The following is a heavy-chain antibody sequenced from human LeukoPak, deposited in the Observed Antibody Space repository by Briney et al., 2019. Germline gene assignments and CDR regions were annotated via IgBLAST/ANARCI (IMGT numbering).Heavy chain of an antibody. CDR1: GGTFSNYV. J-gene: IGHJ3*02. V-gene: IGHV1-24*01. CDR3: STQSIAAAGLDAFDI. Sequence: ASVKVSCKASGGTFSNYVISWVRQAPGQGLEWMGGFDPEDGETIYAQKFQGRVTMTEDTSTDTAYMELSSLRSEDTAVYYCSTQSIAAAGLDAFDIWGQGTMVTVSS. D-gene: IGHD6-13*01. CDR2: FDPEDGET.